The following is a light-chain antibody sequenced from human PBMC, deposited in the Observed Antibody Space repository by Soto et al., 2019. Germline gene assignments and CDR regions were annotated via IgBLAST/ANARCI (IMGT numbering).Light chain of an antibody. J-gene: IGKJ1*01. CDR3: QQHGSSGT. CDR2: DAS. CDR1: QSVGGN. V-gene: IGKV3-15*01. Sequence: EILLTQSPATLSVSPVDRVPLXCRASQSVGGNLAWYQQTPGQAPRLLIYDASTRATGIPARFSGSGSATDFTLTISRLEPEDFAVYYCQQHGSSGTFGQGTKVDIK.